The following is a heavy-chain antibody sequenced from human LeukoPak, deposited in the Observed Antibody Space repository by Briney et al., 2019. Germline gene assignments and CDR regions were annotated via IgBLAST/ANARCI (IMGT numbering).Heavy chain of an antibody. CDR1: GFTFSSYE. D-gene: IGHD3-9*01. V-gene: IGHV3-48*03. CDR3: AREITILDY. Sequence: PGGSLRLSCAASGFTFSSYEMNWVRRAPGKGLEWVSYISSSGSTIYYADSVKGRFTISRDNAKNSLYLQMNSLRAEDTAVYYCAREITILDYCGQGTLVTASS. J-gene: IGHJ4*02. CDR2: ISSSGSTI.